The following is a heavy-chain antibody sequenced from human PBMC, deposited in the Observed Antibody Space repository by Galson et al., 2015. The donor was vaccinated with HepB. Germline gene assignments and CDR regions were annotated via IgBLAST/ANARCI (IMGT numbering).Heavy chain of an antibody. Sequence: SVKVSCKASGGTFSSYAISWVRQAPGQGLEWMGGIIPIFGTANYAPKFQGRVTIIADESTSTAYMELSSLRSEDTAVYYCARGYYYDSSGYHPGAFDIWGQGTMVTVSS. D-gene: IGHD3-22*01. J-gene: IGHJ3*02. CDR1: GGTFSSYA. CDR2: IIPIFGTA. CDR3: ARGYYYDSSGYHPGAFDI. V-gene: IGHV1-69*13.